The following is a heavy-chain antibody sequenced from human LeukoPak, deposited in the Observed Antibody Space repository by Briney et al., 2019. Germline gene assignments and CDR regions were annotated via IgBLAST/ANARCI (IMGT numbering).Heavy chain of an antibody. D-gene: IGHD1-26*01. CDR1: GYTFTSFD. CDR2: MNPNSGNT. CDR3: ARGNSGSYIDP. Sequence: ASVKVSCKASGYTFTSFDINWVRQATGQGLEWMGWMNPNSGNTGYAQKFQGRVTITADKSTSTAYMELSSLRSEDTAVYYCARGNSGSYIDPWGQGTLVTVSS. V-gene: IGHV1-8*01. J-gene: IGHJ5*02.